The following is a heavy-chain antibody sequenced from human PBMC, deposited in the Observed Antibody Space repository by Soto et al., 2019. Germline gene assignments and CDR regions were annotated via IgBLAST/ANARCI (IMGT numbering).Heavy chain of an antibody. J-gene: IGHJ4*02. V-gene: IGHV4-59*12. CDR1: GGSISSYY. Sequence: SETLSLTCTVSGGSISSYYWSWLRQPPGKGLEWIGYIYYSGSTNYNLSLKSRVTISVDTSKNQFSLKLTSVTAADTAVYYCARDKITGLFDYWGQGTLVTVSS. CDR3: ARDKITGLFDY. CDR2: IYYSGST. D-gene: IGHD2-8*02.